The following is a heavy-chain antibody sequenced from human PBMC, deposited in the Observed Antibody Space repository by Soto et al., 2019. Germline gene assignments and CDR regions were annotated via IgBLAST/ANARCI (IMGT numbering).Heavy chain of an antibody. V-gene: IGHV4-59*08. J-gene: IGHJ5*02. CDR2: FYYSGAT. D-gene: IGHD3-10*01. CDR3: ARPTSGSGKGSWLDP. Sequence: QVQLQESGPGLVRPSETLSLSCTVSGDSISRYFWSWIRQSPGKGLEWVGSFYYSGATDYTPSLKSRVTISVDTSKNQLSLRLTSVTAADTAVYYCARPTSGSGKGSWLDPRGQGTLVTVSS. CDR1: GDSISRYF.